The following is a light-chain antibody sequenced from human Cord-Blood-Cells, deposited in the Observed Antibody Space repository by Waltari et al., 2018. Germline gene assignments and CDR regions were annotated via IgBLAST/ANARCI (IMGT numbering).Light chain of an antibody. CDR1: QSVLYSSNNKNY. CDR3: QQYYSTPYS. CDR2: WAC. Sequence: DMVMTQSPYSLAVSVCERATINCKSSQSVLYSSNNKNYLAWYQQKPGQPPKLLIYWACTRESGVPDRFSGSGSGTDFTLTISSLQAEDVAVYYCQQYYSTPYSFGQGTKLEIK. J-gene: IGKJ2*03. V-gene: IGKV4-1*01.